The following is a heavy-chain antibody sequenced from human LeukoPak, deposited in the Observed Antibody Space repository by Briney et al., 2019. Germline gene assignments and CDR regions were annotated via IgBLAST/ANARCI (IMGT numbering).Heavy chain of an antibody. CDR2: INSDGSST. CDR3: ASDAPTVGTFDY. V-gene: IGHV3-74*01. Sequence: GGSLRLSCEASRLTFSNYWMHWVRQAPGKGLMWVSFINSDGSSTSCADSVKGRFTVSRGNAKNTLYLQMDSLRAEDTAVYYCASDAPTVGTFDYWGLGTLVTVSS. D-gene: IGHD5-12*01. CDR1: RLTFSNYW. J-gene: IGHJ4*02.